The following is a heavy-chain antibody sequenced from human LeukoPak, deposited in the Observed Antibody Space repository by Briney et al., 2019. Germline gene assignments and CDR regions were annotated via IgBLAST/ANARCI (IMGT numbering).Heavy chain of an antibody. Sequence: GGSLRLSCAASGFTFSSYWMSWVRQAPGKGLEWVANIKQDGSEKYYVDSVKGRFTISRDNAKNSLYLQMNSLRAEDTAVYYCASRSPVVVTANYYYYGMDVWGQGTTVTVSS. J-gene: IGHJ6*02. CDR2: IKQDGSEK. D-gene: IGHD2-21*02. CDR1: GFTFSSYW. V-gene: IGHV3-7*03. CDR3: ASRSPVVVTANYYYYGMDV.